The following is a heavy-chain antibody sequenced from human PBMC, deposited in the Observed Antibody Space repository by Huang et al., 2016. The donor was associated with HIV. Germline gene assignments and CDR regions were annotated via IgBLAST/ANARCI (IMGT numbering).Heavy chain of an antibody. CDR1: GVTFRAHT. CDR3: ARDTTTVAGLGF. V-gene: IGHV3-30*14. CDR2: ISFDGGNK. Sequence: QVQLVESGGGVVQPGRSLRPSCAVPGVTFRAHTMHWVRTGTGKWLEGVDVISFDGGNKFYADLVRGRFPLSRDNSKYILNHVLNSPTPAYTSIYYSARDTTTVAGLGFWGQGALGTVSS. D-gene: IGHD6-19*01. J-gene: IGHJ4*02.